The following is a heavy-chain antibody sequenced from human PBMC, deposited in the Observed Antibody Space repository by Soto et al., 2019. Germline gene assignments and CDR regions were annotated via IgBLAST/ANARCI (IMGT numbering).Heavy chain of an antibody. V-gene: IGHV5-51*01. CDR2: IYPGDSDT. J-gene: IGHJ6*02. CDR3: ARHVYPNSAATSQYYYYYGMDV. Sequence: GESLKISCKGSGYSFTSYWIGWVRQMPGKGLEWMGIIYPGDSDTRYSPSFQGQVTISADKSISTAYLQWSSLKASDTAMYYCARHVYPNSAATSQYYYYYGMDVWGQGTTVTVSS. CDR1: GYSFTSYW. D-gene: IGHD5-12*01.